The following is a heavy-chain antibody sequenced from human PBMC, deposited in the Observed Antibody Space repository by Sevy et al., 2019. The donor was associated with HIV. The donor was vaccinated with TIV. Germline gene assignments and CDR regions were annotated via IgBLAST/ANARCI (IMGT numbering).Heavy chain of an antibody. D-gene: IGHD1-26*01. V-gene: IGHV5-51*01. Sequence: GESLKISCKGSGYSFTSYWIGWVRQMPGKGLEWMGIIYPGDSDTRYSPSFQGQVTISADKSISTAYLQWSSLKASDTAMYYCARPNRSGPYRIVGARGEWDYFDYWGQGTLVTVSS. J-gene: IGHJ4*02. CDR1: GYSFTSYW. CDR3: ARPNRSGPYRIVGARGEWDYFDY. CDR2: IYPGDSDT.